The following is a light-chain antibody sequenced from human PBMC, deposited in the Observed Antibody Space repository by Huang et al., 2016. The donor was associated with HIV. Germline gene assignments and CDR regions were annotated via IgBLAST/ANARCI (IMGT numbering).Light chain of an antibody. CDR3: RQNYFYPFT. Sequence: AIQMSQSPSSPSASVGDRVTITCRSSDDIKPDLGWYQQKPGAAPKLLIYAASTLQTGVPSRFSGSGSGTDFTLTINGLQADDFATYYRRQNYFYPFTFGPGTKVDI. CDR1: DDIKPD. J-gene: IGKJ3*01. V-gene: IGKV1-6*01. CDR2: AAS.